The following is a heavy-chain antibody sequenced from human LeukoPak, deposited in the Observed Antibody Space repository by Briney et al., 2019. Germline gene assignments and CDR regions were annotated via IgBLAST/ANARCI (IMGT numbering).Heavy chain of an antibody. CDR2: IYYSGST. CDR3: ASLTYYYDSSGYYYVEYFDY. J-gene: IGHJ4*02. V-gene: IGHV4-39*01. D-gene: IGHD3-22*01. Sequence: SETLSLTCTVSGGSISSSSYYWGWIRQPPGKGLEWIGSIYYSGSTYYNPSLKSRVTISVDTSKNQFSLKLSSVTAADTAVYYCASLTYYYDSSGYYYVEYFDYWGQGTLVTVSS. CDR1: GGSISSSSYY.